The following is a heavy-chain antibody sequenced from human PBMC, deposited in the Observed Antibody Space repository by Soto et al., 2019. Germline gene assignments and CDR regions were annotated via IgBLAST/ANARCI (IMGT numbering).Heavy chain of an antibody. CDR2: IYPGDSDT. CDR3: ARRKSIGDYYCGMAV. Sequence: PGESLKISCKGSGHSFTSYWIGWVRQMPGKGLEWMGIIYPGDSDTRYSPSFQGQVTISADKSISTAYLQWSSLKASDTAMYYCARRKSIGDYYCGMAVWGQGTTVTVSS. V-gene: IGHV5-51*01. D-gene: IGHD2-15*01. J-gene: IGHJ6*02. CDR1: GHSFTSYW.